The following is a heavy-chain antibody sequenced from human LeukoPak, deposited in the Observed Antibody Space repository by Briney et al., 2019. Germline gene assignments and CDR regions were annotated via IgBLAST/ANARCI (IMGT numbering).Heavy chain of an antibody. CDR1: GYTFTSYY. J-gene: IGHJ4*02. V-gene: IGHV1-46*01. D-gene: IGHD6-19*01. CDR2: ISPSGGGT. CDR3: ARVLVDSNGWYQFDY. Sequence: ASVKVSCKASGYTFTSYYVHWVRQAPGQGLEWMGMISPSGGGTNYAQRFQGRVAMTRDTSTSTVYMELSSLRSEDTAVYYCARVLVDSNGWYQFDYWGQGTLVTVSS.